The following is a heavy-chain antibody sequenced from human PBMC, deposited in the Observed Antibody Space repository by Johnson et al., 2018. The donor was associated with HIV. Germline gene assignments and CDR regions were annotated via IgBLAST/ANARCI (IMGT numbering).Heavy chain of an antibody. Sequence: VQLVESGGGLVQPGGSLRLSCAASGFTFSRYWMSWVRQAPGKGLEWVANIKQDGSEKYYVDSVKGRFTISRDNAKNSVYLQMKSLRAEDTAVYYCARRSGYAFDIWGQGTMVTVSS. CDR1: GFTFSRYW. V-gene: IGHV3-7*03. D-gene: IGHD5-24*01. CDR3: ARRSGYAFDI. J-gene: IGHJ3*02. CDR2: IKQDGSEK.